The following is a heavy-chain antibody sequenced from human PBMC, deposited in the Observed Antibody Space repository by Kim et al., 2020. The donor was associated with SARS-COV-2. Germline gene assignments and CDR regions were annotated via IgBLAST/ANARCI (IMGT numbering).Heavy chain of an antibody. CDR1: GGTFSSYA. CDR3: ARGGFGSAFYYYYGMDV. CDR2: IIPIFGTA. Sequence: SVKVSCKASGGTFSSYAISWVRQAPGQGLEWMGGIIPIFGTANYAQKFQGRVTITADESTSTAYMELSSLRSEDTAVYYCARGGFGSAFYYYYGMDVWGQGTTVTVSS. D-gene: IGHD3-10*01. V-gene: IGHV1-69*13. J-gene: IGHJ6*02.